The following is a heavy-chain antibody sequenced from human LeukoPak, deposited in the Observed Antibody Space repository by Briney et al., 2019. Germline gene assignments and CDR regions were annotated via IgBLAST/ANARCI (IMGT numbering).Heavy chain of an antibody. J-gene: IGHJ6*02. Sequence: SETLSLTCAVYGGSFSGYYWSWIRQPPGKGLEWIGEINHSGSTNYNPSLKSRVTISVDTSKNQFSLKLSSVTAADTAVYYCARGGSYYDILTGFNYYYGMDVWGQGTTVTVSS. V-gene: IGHV4-34*01. CDR3: ARGGSYYDILTGFNYYYGMDV. CDR1: GGSFSGYY. CDR2: INHSGST. D-gene: IGHD3-9*01.